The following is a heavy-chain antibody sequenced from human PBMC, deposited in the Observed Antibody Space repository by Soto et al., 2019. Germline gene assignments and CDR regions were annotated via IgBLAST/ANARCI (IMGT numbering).Heavy chain of an antibody. CDR1: GFPFSTYG. J-gene: IGHJ4*02. Sequence: QVQLVESGGGVVQPGRSLRLSCAASGFPFSTYGMHWVRQAPGKGLEWVAVIWSDGSNKYYADSVKGRFTISRDNSKNTLYLQMNSLRVEDTALYYCASRSPALDYWGQGTLFTVSS. CDR2: IWSDGSNK. V-gene: IGHV3-33*01. D-gene: IGHD2-2*01. CDR3: ASRSPALDY.